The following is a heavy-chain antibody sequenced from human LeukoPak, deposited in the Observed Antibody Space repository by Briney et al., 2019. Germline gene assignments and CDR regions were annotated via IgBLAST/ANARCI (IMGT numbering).Heavy chain of an antibody. CDR1: GFTFSSYS. V-gene: IGHV3-48*01. CDR3: ARVLVPGHYYMDV. Sequence: GGSLRLSCAASGFTFSSYSMNWVRQAPGKGLEWVSYISSSSSTIYYADSVKGRLTISRDNAKNSLYLQMNSLRAEDTAVYYCARVLVPGHYYMDVWGKGTTVTVSS. CDR2: ISSSSSTI. J-gene: IGHJ6*03.